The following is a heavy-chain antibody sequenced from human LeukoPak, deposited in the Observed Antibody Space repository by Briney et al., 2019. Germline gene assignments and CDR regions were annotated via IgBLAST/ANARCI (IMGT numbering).Heavy chain of an antibody. Sequence: SETLSLTCTVSGGSISSGGYYWSWIRQHPGMGLEWIGYIYYSGSTYYNPSLKSRVTISVDTSKNQFSLKLSSVTAADTAVYYCARAGLYYYDSSGYSHLPYYFDYWGQGTLVTVSS. D-gene: IGHD3-22*01. V-gene: IGHV4-31*03. J-gene: IGHJ4*02. CDR1: GGSISSGGYY. CDR3: ARAGLYYYDSSGYSHLPYYFDY. CDR2: IYYSGST.